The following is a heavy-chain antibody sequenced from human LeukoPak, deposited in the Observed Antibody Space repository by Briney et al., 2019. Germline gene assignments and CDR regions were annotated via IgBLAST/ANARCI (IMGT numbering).Heavy chain of an antibody. D-gene: IGHD6-19*01. J-gene: IGHJ6*02. Sequence: GASVKVSCKASGYTFTSYDINWVRQATGQGLEWMGWMNPNSGNTGYAQKFQGRVTITRNTSISTAYMELSSLRSEDTAVYYCAREGAVAGTRNYYYGMDVWGQGTTVTVSS. CDR2: MNPNSGNT. V-gene: IGHV1-8*03. CDR3: AREGAVAGTRNYYYGMDV. CDR1: GYTFTSYD.